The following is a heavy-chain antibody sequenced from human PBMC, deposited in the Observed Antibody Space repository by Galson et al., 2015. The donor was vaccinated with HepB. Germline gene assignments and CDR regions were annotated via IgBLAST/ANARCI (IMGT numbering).Heavy chain of an antibody. V-gene: IGHV3-73*01. CDR2: IRSKANSYAT. J-gene: IGHJ6*03. CDR1: GFTFSSSA. Sequence: SLRLSCAASGFTFSSSAMHWVRQASGKGLEWVGRIRSKANSYATAYAASVKGRFTISRDDSKNTAYLEMNSMKTEDTDVYYCTPTSIAVRVDYMDVWGKVTTVSVSS. CDR3: TPTSIAVRVDYMDV. D-gene: IGHD6-6*01.